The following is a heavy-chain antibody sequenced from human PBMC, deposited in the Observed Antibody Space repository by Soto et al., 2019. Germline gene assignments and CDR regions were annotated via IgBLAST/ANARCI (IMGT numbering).Heavy chain of an antibody. CDR2: IYYSGST. Sequence: SETLSLTCTVSGGSISSGGYYWNWIRQHPGKGLEWIGYIYYSGSTYYNPSLKSRVTISVDTSKNQFSLQLSSVTAADTAVYYCARHAFTYYEKSPFDYWGQGTLVTVSS. J-gene: IGHJ4*02. CDR3: ARHAFTYYEKSPFDY. D-gene: IGHD3-22*01. CDR1: GGSISSGGYY. V-gene: IGHV4-31*03.